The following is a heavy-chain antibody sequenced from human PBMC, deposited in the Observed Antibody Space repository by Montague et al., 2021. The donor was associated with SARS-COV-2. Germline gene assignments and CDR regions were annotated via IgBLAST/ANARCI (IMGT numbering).Heavy chain of an antibody. CDR2: IHHGGGT. J-gene: IGHJ6*03. D-gene: IGHD3-10*01. CDR1: GGSFSTYS. Sequence: ETLSLTCAVHGGSFSTYSWNWVRQPPGKGLEWIGEIHHGGGTNXNPSLKSRVTISADTSKNQFSLKLTSVAAADTAVYYCARLGDGVVPSPILGVGPYYSYYYMDVWGKGTTVAVSS. V-gene: IGHV4-34*01. CDR3: ARLGDGVVPSPILGVGPYYSYYYMDV.